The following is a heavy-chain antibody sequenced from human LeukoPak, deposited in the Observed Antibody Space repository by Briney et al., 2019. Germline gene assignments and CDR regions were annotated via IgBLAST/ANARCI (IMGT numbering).Heavy chain of an antibody. Sequence: GGSLRLSCAASGFTFNTYSMNWVRQAPGKGLEWVSSISFTSSHIFYADSLKGRFTISRDNAKNSLYLQMNSLRAEDTAVYYCARISGLAFDPWGQGILVTVSS. V-gene: IGHV3-21*01. CDR1: GFTFNTYS. CDR3: ARISGLAFDP. J-gene: IGHJ5*02. D-gene: IGHD6-19*01. CDR2: ISFTSSHI.